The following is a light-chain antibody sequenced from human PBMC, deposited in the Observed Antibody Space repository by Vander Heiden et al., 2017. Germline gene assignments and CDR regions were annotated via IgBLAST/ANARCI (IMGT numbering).Light chain of an antibody. V-gene: IGKV1-8*01. CDR2: AAS. Sequence: AIRMTQSPSSFSASTGDRVTITCRASQAISSYVAWYQQKPGKAPKLLIYAASTLQSGVPSRFSGSGSGTDFTLTINCLQSEDFATYYCQQYYGYPLTFGGGTKVDI. J-gene: IGKJ4*01. CDR3: QQYYGYPLT. CDR1: QAISSY.